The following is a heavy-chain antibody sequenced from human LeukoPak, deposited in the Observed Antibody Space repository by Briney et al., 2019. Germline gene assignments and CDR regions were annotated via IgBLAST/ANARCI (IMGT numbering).Heavy chain of an antibody. CDR1: GGSISSSNW. CDR2: IYHSGST. D-gene: IGHD3-16*02. CDR3: ARGSLVLDYYYGMDV. V-gene: IGHV4-4*02. J-gene: IGHJ6*04. Sequence: SETLSLTCAVSGGSISSSNWWSWVRQPPGKGLEWIGEIYHSGSTNYNPSLKSRLTISVDKSKNQFSLKLSSVTAADTAVYYCARGSLVLDYYYGMDVWGKGTTVTVSS.